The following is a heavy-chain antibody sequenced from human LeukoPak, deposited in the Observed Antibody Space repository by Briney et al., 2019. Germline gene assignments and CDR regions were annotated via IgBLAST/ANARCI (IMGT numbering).Heavy chain of an antibody. V-gene: IGHV6-1*01. CDR3: ARGYGSGSVAGNWFDP. J-gene: IGHJ5*02. Sequence: SQTLSLTCAISGDIVSSNSAAWNWIRQSPSRGLEWLGRTYYRSKWYNDYAVSVKSRITINPDTSKNQFSLQLSSVTPEDTAMYYCARGYGSGSVAGNWFDPWGQGTLVTVSS. CDR1: GDIVSSNSAA. D-gene: IGHD3-10*01. CDR2: TYYRSKWYN.